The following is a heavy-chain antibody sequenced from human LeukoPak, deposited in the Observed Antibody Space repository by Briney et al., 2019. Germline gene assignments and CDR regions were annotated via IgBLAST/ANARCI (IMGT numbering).Heavy chain of an antibody. Sequence: PGGSLRLSCAASGFTFSSYWMSWVRQAPGKGLEWVANIKQDGSEKYYVDSVKGRFTISRDNAKNSLYLQMNSLRAEDTAVYYCARGKLGPTYYFDYWGQGTLVTVSS. V-gene: IGHV3-7*01. CDR3: ARGKLGPTYYFDY. D-gene: IGHD7-27*01. CDR2: IKQDGSEK. J-gene: IGHJ4*02. CDR1: GFTFSSYW.